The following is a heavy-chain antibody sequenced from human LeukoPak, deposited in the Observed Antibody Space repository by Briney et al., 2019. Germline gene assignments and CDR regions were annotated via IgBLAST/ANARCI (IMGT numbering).Heavy chain of an antibody. D-gene: IGHD4-23*01. J-gene: IGHJ5*02. V-gene: IGHV4-38-2*01. CDR1: GYSISSGYP. Sequence: PSETLSLTCAVFGYSISSGYPWPCLPQPPPKGLEWIGSMYHSGSTYYIPSLRSRVTISVDTSKNQFFLKLSSVTAADTAVYYCARHQTTVVTPLDPWGQGTLVTVSS. CDR2: MYHSGST. CDR3: ARHQTTVVTPLDP.